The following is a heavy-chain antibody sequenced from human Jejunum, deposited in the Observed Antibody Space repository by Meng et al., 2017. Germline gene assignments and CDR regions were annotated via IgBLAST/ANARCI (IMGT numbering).Heavy chain of an antibody. CDR2: IYYSGST. V-gene: IGHV4-59*01. CDR1: GGSLNNFY. J-gene: IGHJ4*02. D-gene: IGHD2-21*01. Sequence: SETLSLTCTVSGGSLNNFYWSWIRQSPGKGLEWIGYIYYSGSTNYNSSLKSRVTISRDTSKNQFSLKLNSVTAADTAVYYCARRYCGDAGCYGYFDHWGQGTLVTVSS. CDR3: ARRYCGDAGCYGYFDH.